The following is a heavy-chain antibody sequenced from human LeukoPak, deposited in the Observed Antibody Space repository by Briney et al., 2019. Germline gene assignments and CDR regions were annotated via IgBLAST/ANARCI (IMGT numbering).Heavy chain of an antibody. Sequence: PSETLSLTCAVSGGSFSGYYWTWIHQSPGKGLEWIAEISSGGNTNENPSPSLKSRVTISVDTSKNQFSLKLGSVTAADTAVYYCASGAYSYYYMDVWGKGTTVTISS. D-gene: IGHD1-26*01. CDR3: ASGAYSYYYMDV. V-gene: IGHV4-34*01. CDR2: ISSGGNT. CDR1: GGSFSGYY. J-gene: IGHJ6*03.